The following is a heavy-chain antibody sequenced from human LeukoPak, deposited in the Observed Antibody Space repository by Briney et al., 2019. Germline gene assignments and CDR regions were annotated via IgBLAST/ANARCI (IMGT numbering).Heavy chain of an antibody. V-gene: IGHV3-15*07. D-gene: IGHD2-21*02. CDR3: TTRGLAYCGGDCPTGPDY. CDR1: GFTFSNAW. Sequence: GGSLRLSRAASGFTFSNAWMNWVRQAPGKGLEWVGRIKSKTDGGTTDYAAPVKGRFTISRDDSKNTLYLQMNSLKTEDTAVYYCTTRGLAYCGGDCPTGPDYWGQGTLVTVSS. CDR2: IKSKTDGGTT. J-gene: IGHJ4*02.